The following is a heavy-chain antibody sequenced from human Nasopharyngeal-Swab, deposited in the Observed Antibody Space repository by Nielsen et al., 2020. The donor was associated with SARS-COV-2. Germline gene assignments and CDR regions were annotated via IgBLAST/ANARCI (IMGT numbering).Heavy chain of an antibody. Sequence: GESLKISCAASGFTFSSSEMTWVRQAPGKGLEWVSYISSSGNTMYYADSVKGRFTISRDNAKNSLYLQMNSLRAEDTALYYCAKEYSYGPYFDYWGQGTLVTVSS. J-gene: IGHJ4*02. CDR3: AKEYSYGPYFDY. V-gene: IGHV3-48*03. CDR1: GFTFSSSE. CDR2: ISSSGNTM. D-gene: IGHD5-18*01.